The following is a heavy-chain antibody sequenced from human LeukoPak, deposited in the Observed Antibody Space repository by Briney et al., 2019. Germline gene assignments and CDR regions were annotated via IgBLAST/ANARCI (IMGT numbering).Heavy chain of an antibody. CDR3: ARRYSYGSFDY. J-gene: IGHJ4*02. D-gene: IGHD5-18*01. CDR1: GGSISSSN. CDR2: ISGSGGST. Sequence: PSGTLSLTCAVSGGSISSSNWWSWVRQPPGKGLEWVSAISGSGGSTYYADSVKGRFTISRDNSKNTLYLQMNSLRAEDTAVYYCARRYSYGSFDYWGQGTLVTVSS. V-gene: IGHV3-23*01.